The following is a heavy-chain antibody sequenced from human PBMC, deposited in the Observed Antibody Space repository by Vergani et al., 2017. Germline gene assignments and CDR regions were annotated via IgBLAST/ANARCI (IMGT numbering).Heavy chain of an antibody. V-gene: IGHV3-73*02. CDR3: TSGGLYGGPTQRYSDY. CDR1: GFTFSGSA. D-gene: IGHD3-16*01. Sequence: EELLVQSGGGLVQPGGSLKLSCVASGFTFSGSAIHWVRQSSGKGLEWLGRIRSKANDYATEYSVLVRGRFTISRDDSTYTAYLQMQNLRLDDTAVYYCTSGGLYGGPTQRYSDYWGQGSLVTVSS. J-gene: IGHJ4*02. CDR2: IRSKANDYAT.